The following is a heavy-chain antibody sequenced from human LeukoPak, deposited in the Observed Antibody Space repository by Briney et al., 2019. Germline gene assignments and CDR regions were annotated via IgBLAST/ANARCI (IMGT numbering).Heavy chain of an antibody. CDR3: ARVGFDCSSSSCYEYYFDY. J-gene: IGHJ4*02. Sequence: QPGGSLRLSCAASGFTFSSYEMNWVRQAPGKGLEWVSYISKSGTTTYYADSVKGRLTISRDNANNSLYLHMNSLKGEDTAVYYCARVGFDCSSSSCYEYYFDYWGQGTLVTVSS. D-gene: IGHD2-2*01. CDR1: GFTFSSYE. V-gene: IGHV3-48*03. CDR2: ISKSGTTT.